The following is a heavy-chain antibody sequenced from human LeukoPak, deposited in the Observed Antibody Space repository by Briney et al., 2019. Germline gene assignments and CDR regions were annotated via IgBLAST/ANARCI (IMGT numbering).Heavy chain of an antibody. CDR2: ISGSGGST. Sequence: PGGSLRLSCAASGFTFSIYAIIWVRKTPGKGLERGSVISGSGGSTFYADSVKGRFTISRHNSENTLSLQMNSMRAKATAVSYCVKANGHCRATSCYSNDFWGKGTPVTVSS. CDR3: VKANGHCRATSCYSNDF. V-gene: IGHV3-23*01. D-gene: IGHD2-2*02. CDR1: GFTFSIYA. J-gene: IGHJ4*02.